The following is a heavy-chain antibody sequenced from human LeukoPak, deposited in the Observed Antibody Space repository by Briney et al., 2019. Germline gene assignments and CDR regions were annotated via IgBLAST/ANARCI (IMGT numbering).Heavy chain of an antibody. CDR2: LDPEDGET. CDR3: AKWNLFVNGAFDI. Sequence: GASVKVSCRXYGYTLTELSMHWVRQCPGKGLEWVGGLDPEDGETIYAQKFPGRVTITEDTSTDTASMELTSLTSEDTAVYYCAKWNLFVNGAFDIWGQGTMVTVSS. D-gene: IGHD2-21*01. V-gene: IGHV1-24*01. J-gene: IGHJ3*02. CDR1: GYTLTELS.